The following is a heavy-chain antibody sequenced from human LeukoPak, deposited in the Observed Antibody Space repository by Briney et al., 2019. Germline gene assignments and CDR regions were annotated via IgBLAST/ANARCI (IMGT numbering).Heavy chain of an antibody. CDR2: ISGSGGST. V-gene: IGHV3-23*01. CDR3: AKDHYYDSSGPTYYFDY. D-gene: IGHD3-22*01. Sequence: PGGSLRLSCAASGFTFSSYGMHWVRQAPGKGLEWVSAISGSGGSTYYADSVKGRFTISRDNSKNTLYLQMNSLRAEDTAVYYCAKDHYYDSSGPTYYFDYWGQGTLVTVSS. J-gene: IGHJ4*02. CDR1: GFTFSSYG.